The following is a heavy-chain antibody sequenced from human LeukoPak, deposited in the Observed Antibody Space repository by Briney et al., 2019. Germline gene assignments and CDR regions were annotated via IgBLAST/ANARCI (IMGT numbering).Heavy chain of an antibody. CDR1: GGSISSYY. V-gene: IGHV4-59*01. D-gene: IGHD2-2*01. J-gene: IGHJ5*02. Sequence: SETLSLTCTVSGGSISSYYWSWTRQPPGKGLEWIGYIYYSGSTNYNPSLKSRVTISVDTSKNQFSLKLSSVTAADTAVYYCARDREYRGENWFDPWGQGTLVTVSS. CDR3: ARDREYRGENWFDP. CDR2: IYYSGST.